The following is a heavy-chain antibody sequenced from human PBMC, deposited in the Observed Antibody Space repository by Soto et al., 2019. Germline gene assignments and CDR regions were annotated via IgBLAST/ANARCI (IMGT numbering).Heavy chain of an antibody. D-gene: IGHD3-3*01. J-gene: IGHJ4*02. CDR2: ISGSDGKT. Sequence: GGSLRLSCAASGFSFGSYALSWVRQAPGKGLEWVSTISGSDGKTFYADSVKGRFSISRDTSQSALYLQMNSLRADDTAMYYCARWSYLDYWGQGTRVTVSS. CDR1: GFSFGSYA. V-gene: IGHV3-23*01. CDR3: ARWSYLDY.